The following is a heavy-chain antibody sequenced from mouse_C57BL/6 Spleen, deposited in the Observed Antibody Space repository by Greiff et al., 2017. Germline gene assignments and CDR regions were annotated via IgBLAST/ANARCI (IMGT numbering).Heavy chain of an antibody. Sequence: QVQLQQPGAELVRPGTSVKLSCKASGYTFTSYWMHWVKQRPGQGLEWIGVIDPSDSYTNYNQKFKGKATLTVDTSSSTAYMQLSSLTSEDSAVYYCAREAYGNFDYWGQGTTLTVSS. CDR2: IDPSDSYT. V-gene: IGHV1-59*01. CDR3: AREAYGNFDY. J-gene: IGHJ2*01. D-gene: IGHD2-1*01. CDR1: GYTFTSYW.